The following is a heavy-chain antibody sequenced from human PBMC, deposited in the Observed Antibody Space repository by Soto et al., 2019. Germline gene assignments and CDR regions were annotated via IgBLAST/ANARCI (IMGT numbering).Heavy chain of an antibody. CDR3: TTGLTIFGVVIDP. CDR1: GFNFINAL. J-gene: IGHJ5*02. V-gene: IGHV3-15*01. D-gene: IGHD3-3*01. Sequence: GWSLRLACASSGFNFINALMTWVRQAPGKGLEWVGRIKSKSDGATTDYAAPVRGRFIISRDDSKNTLYLQMNSLKTEDTAVYYCTTGLTIFGVVIDPWGQGTLVTVSS. CDR2: IKSKSDGATT.